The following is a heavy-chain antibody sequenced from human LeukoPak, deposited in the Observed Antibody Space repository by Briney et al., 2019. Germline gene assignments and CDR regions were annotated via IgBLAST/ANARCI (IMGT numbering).Heavy chain of an antibody. CDR3: ARKYSSSWYSIRKNAFDI. V-gene: IGHV4-39*01. Sequence: KPSETLSLTCTVSGGSISSSSYYWGWIRQPPGKGLEWIGSIYYSGSTYYNPSLKSRVTISVDTSKNQFSLKLSSVTAADTAVYYCARKYSSSWYSIRKNAFDIWGQGTMVTVSS. CDR1: GGSISSSSYY. J-gene: IGHJ3*02. CDR2: IYYSGST. D-gene: IGHD6-13*01.